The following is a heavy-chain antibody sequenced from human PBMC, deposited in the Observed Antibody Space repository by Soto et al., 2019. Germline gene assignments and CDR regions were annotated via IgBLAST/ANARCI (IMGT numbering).Heavy chain of an antibody. D-gene: IGHD3-9*01. CDR3: ARGDYDILTGYYKDNWFDP. V-gene: IGHV1-8*01. J-gene: IGHJ5*02. Sequence: ASVKVSCKASGYTFTSYDINWVRQATGQGLEWMGWMNPNSGNTGYAQKFQGRVTMTRNTSISTAYMELSSLRSEDTAVYYFARGDYDILTGYYKDNWFDPWGQGTLVTVSS. CDR2: MNPNSGNT. CDR1: GYTFTSYD.